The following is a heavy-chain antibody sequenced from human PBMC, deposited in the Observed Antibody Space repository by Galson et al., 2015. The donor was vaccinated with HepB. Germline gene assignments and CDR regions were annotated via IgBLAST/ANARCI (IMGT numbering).Heavy chain of an antibody. D-gene: IGHD3-10*01. CDR2: IDPSDSYT. Sequence: QSGAEGTKPGESLKISCTGSGYSFTTYWISWVRQMPGKGLEWMGRIDPSDSYTYYSPSFQGHVSISVDKAITTVYLQWSSLKASDTAMYYCARHRGIGELVWEHWGQGTLVTVSS. CDR1: GYSFTTYW. V-gene: IGHV5-10-1*01. CDR3: ARHRGIGELVWEH. J-gene: IGHJ1*01.